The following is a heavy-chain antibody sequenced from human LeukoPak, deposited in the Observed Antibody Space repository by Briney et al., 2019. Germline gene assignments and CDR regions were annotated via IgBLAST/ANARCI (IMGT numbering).Heavy chain of an antibody. J-gene: IGHJ4*02. D-gene: IGHD1-14*01. Sequence: PGGSLRLSCAASEFTVSSNYMSWVRQAPGKGLEWVSVIYSGRSTYYADSVKGRFTISSDTSKNTLYLQMNSLRAEDTAVYYCTRGETNPFDYWGQGTLVTVSS. V-gene: IGHV3-66*01. CDR3: TRGETNPFDY. CDR1: EFTVSSNY. CDR2: IYSGRST.